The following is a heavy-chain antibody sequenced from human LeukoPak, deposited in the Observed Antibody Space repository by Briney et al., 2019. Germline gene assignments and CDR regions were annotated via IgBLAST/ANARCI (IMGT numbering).Heavy chain of an antibody. V-gene: IGHV3-53*01. CDR2: IYTGGST. CDR3: AREHSGYSYFGY. D-gene: IGHD3-22*01. Sequence: PGGSLRLSCAASGFTVSNDHMSWVRQAPGKGLEWVSVIYTGGSTYYADSVKGRFTISRDNSKNTLYLQMNSLRAEDTAMYYCAREHSGYSYFGYWGQGTLVTVSS. J-gene: IGHJ4*02. CDR1: GFTVSNDH.